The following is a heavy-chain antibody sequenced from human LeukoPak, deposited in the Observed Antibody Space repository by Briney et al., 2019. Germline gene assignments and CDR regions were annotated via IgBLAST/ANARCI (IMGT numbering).Heavy chain of an antibody. CDR1: GFTFSSYA. V-gene: IGHV3-23*01. Sequence: PGGSLRLSCAASGFTFSSYAMSWVRQAPGKGLEWVSAISGSGGSTYYADSVKGRFTISRDNSKNTLYLQMNSLRAEDTAVYYCASKRYFDWFDHTSDYGMDVWGQGTTVTVSS. CDR3: ASKRYFDWFDHTSDYGMDV. CDR2: ISGSGGST. D-gene: IGHD3-9*01. J-gene: IGHJ6*02.